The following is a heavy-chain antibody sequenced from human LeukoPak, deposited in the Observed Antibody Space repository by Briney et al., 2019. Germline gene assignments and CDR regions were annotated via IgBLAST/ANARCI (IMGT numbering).Heavy chain of an antibody. CDR3: ARRGETDY. Sequence: KPSETLSLTCAVSGGSTSSYYRSWIRQPPGKGLEWIGYIYYSGSTNYNPSLKSRVTISVDTSKNQFSLKLSSVTAADTAVYYCARRGETDYWGQGTLVTVSS. CDR2: IYYSGST. CDR1: GGSTSSYY. J-gene: IGHJ4*02. D-gene: IGHD3-10*01. V-gene: IGHV4-59*08.